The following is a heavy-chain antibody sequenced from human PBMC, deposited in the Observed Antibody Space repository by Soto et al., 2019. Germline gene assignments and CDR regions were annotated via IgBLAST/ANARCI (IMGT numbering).Heavy chain of an antibody. V-gene: IGHV4-61*08. J-gene: IGHJ6*02. D-gene: IGHD3-10*01. CDR3: ARGGVQVPNYYYGMDV. CDR1: GGSISSGGYY. CDR2: IYYSGST. Sequence: SETLSLTCTVSGGSISSGGYYWSWIRQHPGKGLEWIGYIYYSGSTNYNPSLKSRVTISVDTSKNQFSLKLSSVTAADTAVYYCARGGVQVPNYYYGMDVWGQGTTVTVSS.